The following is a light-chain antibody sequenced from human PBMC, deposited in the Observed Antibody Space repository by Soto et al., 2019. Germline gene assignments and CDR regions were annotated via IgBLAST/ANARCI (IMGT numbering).Light chain of an antibody. CDR3: QSYDSSLSGYV. J-gene: IGLJ1*01. CDR1: NSNIGAGYD. CDR2: VNN. V-gene: IGLV1-40*01. Sequence: QPVLTQPPSVSGAPGQRVTISCTGSNSNIGAGYDVHWYQQLPGTAPKLLVYVNNNRPSGVPDRFSGAKSGTSASLAITGLQAEDEADYYCQSYDSSLSGYVFGTGTKLTVL.